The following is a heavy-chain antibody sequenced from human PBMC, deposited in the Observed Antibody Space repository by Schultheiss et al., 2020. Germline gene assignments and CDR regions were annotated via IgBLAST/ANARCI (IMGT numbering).Heavy chain of an antibody. CDR2: IYYSGST. J-gene: IGHJ4*02. CDR3: ARSTTLMVYASFDY. V-gene: IGHV4-59*01. CDR1: GGSISSYY. D-gene: IGHD2-8*01. Sequence: ESLKISCTVSGGSISSYYWSWIRQPPGKGLEWIGYIYYSGSTNYNPSLKSRVTISVDTSKNQFSLKLSSVTAADTAVYYCARSTTLMVYASFDYWGQGTLVTVSS.